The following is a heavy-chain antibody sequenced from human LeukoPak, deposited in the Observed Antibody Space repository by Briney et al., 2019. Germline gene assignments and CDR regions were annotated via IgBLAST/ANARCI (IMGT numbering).Heavy chain of an antibody. Sequence: GGSLRLSCAASGFTFSSYWMSWVRQAPRQGLEWVANIKQDGSEKYYVDSVKGRFTISRDNAKNSLYLQMNSLRAEDTAVYYCARDQRYCSSSSCPWEPFDYWGQGTLVTVSS. CDR3: ARDQRYCSSSSCPWEPFDY. D-gene: IGHD2-2*01. V-gene: IGHV3-7*05. CDR2: IKQDGSEK. J-gene: IGHJ4*02. CDR1: GFTFSSYW.